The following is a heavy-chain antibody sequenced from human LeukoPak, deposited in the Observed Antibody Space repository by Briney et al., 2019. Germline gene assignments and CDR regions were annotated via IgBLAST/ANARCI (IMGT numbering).Heavy chain of an antibody. CDR2: VYYSGST. J-gene: IGHJ6*03. CDR3: ARGAPPYYYYMDV. CDR1: GGSISSYY. Sequence: SETLSLTCTVSGGSISSYYWSWIRQPPGKGLEWIGDVYYSGSTNYNPSLKSRVTISVDTSKNQFSLKLSSVTAADTAVYYCARGAPPYYYYMDVWGKGTTVTVSS. V-gene: IGHV4-59*01.